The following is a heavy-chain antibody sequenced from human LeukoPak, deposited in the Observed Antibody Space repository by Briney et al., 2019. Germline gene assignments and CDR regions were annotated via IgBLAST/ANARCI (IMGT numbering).Heavy chain of an antibody. Sequence: PSETLSLTCAVYGGSFSRHYWSWIRQPPGKGLEWIGEINHGGSTNYNPSLKSRVTISVDTSKNRFSLKLSSVTAADTAVYYCASSILGYCSGGSCYPHYWGQGTLVTVSS. V-gene: IGHV4-34*01. CDR1: GGSFSRHY. CDR2: INHGGST. J-gene: IGHJ4*02. CDR3: ASSILGYCSGGSCYPHY. D-gene: IGHD2-15*01.